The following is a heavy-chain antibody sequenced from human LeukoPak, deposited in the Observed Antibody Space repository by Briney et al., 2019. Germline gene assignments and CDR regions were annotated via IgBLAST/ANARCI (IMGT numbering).Heavy chain of an antibody. V-gene: IGHV3-9*01. CDR3: AKGPLRQYYFDY. CDR2: ISWNSGSI. Sequence: GGSLRLSCAASGFTFDDYAMHWVRQAPGKGLEWVSGISWNSGSIGYADSVKGRFTISRDNAKNSLYLQMNSLRAEDTALYYCAKGPLRQYYFDYWGQGTLVTVSS. J-gene: IGHJ4*02. CDR1: GFTFDDYA. D-gene: IGHD5-12*01.